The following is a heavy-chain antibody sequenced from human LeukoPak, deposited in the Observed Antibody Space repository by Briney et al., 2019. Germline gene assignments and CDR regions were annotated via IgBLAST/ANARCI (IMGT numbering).Heavy chain of an antibody. V-gene: IGHV4-4*07. CDR3: ARDRSIFGVVPAFDI. CDR2: IYTSGST. D-gene: IGHD3-3*01. Sequence: SETLSLTCTVSGGSISSYYWSWIRQPAGKGLEWIGRIYTSGSTNYNPSLKSRVTMSVDTSKNQFSLKLSSVTAADTAVYYCARDRSIFGVVPAFDIWGQGTMVTVSS. CDR1: GGSISSYY. J-gene: IGHJ3*02.